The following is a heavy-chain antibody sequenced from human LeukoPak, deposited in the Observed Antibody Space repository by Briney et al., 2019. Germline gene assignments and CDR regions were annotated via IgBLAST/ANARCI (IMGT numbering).Heavy chain of an antibody. V-gene: IGHV3-23*01. D-gene: IGHD6-19*01. CDR1: GFNFNKYE. CDR3: AKGGWLDD. J-gene: IGHJ4*02. Sequence: GGSLRLSCAASGFNFNKYEKTLGRQAPGKGLEWVSTITGRSDKTYYTDSVKGRFVTSRDNSKDTLYLQMNSLRAEDTALYYCAKGGWLDDLGQGALVTVSS. CDR2: ITGRSDKT.